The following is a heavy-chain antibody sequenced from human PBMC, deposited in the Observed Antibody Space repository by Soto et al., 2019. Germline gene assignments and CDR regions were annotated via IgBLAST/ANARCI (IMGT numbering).Heavy chain of an antibody. Sequence: SETLSLTCTVSGGSISSSSYYWGWIRQPPGKGLEWIGSIYYSGSTYYNPSLKSRVTISVDTSKNQFSLKVSSVTAADTAVYYCAIDWNDYGSGSYRWFDPWGQGTLVTVSS. CDR1: GGSISSSSYY. J-gene: IGHJ5*02. CDR3: AIDWNDYGSGSYRWFDP. D-gene: IGHD3-10*01. CDR2: IYYSGST. V-gene: IGHV4-39*01.